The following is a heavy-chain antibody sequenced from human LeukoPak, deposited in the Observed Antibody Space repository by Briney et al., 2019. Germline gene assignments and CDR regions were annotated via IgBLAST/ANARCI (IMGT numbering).Heavy chain of an antibody. CDR3: ARHDRLATYYYDTSGPSYFDY. D-gene: IGHD3-22*01. V-gene: IGHV4-59*08. CDR1: GGSISSYY. Sequence: PSETLSLTCTVSGGSISSYYWSWIRQPPGKGLEWIGYIYYSGSTNYNPSLKSRVTMSVDTSKNQFSLKLNSVTAADTAVYYCARHDRLATYYYDTSGPSYFDYWGQGTLVTVSS. CDR2: IYYSGST. J-gene: IGHJ4*02.